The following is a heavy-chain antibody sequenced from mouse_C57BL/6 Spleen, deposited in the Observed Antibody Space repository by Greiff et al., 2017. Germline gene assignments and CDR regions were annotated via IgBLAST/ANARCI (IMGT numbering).Heavy chain of an antibody. V-gene: IGHV1-64*01. J-gene: IGHJ4*01. D-gene: IGHD1-1*01. Sequence: QVQLQQPGAELVKPGASVKLSCKASGYTFTSYWMHWVKQRPGQGLEWIGMIHPNSGSTNYNEKFKSKATLTVDTSSSTAYMQLSSLTSEDSAVYYWASTSVVAGGYYAMDYWGQGTSVTVSS. CDR1: GYTFTSYW. CDR3: ASTSVVAGGYYAMDY. CDR2: IHPNSGST.